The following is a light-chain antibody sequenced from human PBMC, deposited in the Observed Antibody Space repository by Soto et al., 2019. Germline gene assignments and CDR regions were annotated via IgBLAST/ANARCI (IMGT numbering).Light chain of an antibody. CDR2: EVS. J-gene: IGLJ1*01. CDR3: TSYAGTYSFFYV. Sequence: QSALTQPASVSGSPGQSITISCTGTSSDVGNYNLVSWYQQHPGKAPKLIIYEVSKRPSGVPDRFSGSKSGNTASLTVSGLQAEDEADYYCTSYAGTYSFFYVFGTGTKVTVL. CDR1: SSDVGNYNL. V-gene: IGLV2-14*02.